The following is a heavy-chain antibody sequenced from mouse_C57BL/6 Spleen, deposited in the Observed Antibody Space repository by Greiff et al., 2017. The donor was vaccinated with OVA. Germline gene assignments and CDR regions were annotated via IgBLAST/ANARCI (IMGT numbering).Heavy chain of an antibody. CDR3: ARGDYYGSSYEDY. J-gene: IGHJ2*01. CDR1: GYSFTDYH. D-gene: IGHD1-1*01. Sequence: VQLKQSGPELVKPGASVKISCKASGYSFTDYHMNWVKQSNGKRLEWIGVINPNYGSTSYNQKFQGKATLTVDQSSSTAYMQLNSLTSEDSAVYYCARGDYYGSSYEDYWGQGTTLTVSS. CDR2: INPNYGST. V-gene: IGHV1-39*01.